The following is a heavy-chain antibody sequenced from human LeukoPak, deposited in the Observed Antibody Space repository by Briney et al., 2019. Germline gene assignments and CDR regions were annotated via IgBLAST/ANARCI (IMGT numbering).Heavy chain of an antibody. CDR1: GGSISSYY. CDR2: IYTSESP. CDR3: ARGDTVAVTTYFDY. J-gene: IGHJ4*02. V-gene: IGHV4-4*07. D-gene: IGHD2-21*02. Sequence: SETLSLTCTVSGGSISSYYWSWIRQPAGKGLEWIGRIYTSESPTYNPSLKSRVTMSLDTSKNQFSLKLSSVTAADTAVYYCARGDTVAVTTYFDYWGQGTLVTVSS.